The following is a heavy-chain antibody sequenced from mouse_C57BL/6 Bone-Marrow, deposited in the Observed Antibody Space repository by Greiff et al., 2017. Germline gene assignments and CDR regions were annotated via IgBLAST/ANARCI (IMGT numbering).Heavy chain of an antibody. CDR1: GFNIKDDY. D-gene: IGHD1-1*02. CDR2: IDPENGDT. J-gene: IGHJ2*01. CDR3: TTLWYFDY. Sequence: VQLQQSGAELVRPGASVKLSCTASGFNIKDDYMHWVKQRPEQGLEWIGWIDPENGDTEYASKFQGKATITADTSSNTACLQLSSLTSENTALYYCTTLWYFDYWGQGTTLTVSS. V-gene: IGHV14-4*01.